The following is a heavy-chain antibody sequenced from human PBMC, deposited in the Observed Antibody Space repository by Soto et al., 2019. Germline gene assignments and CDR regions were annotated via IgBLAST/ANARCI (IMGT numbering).Heavy chain of an antibody. CDR2: ISGSGGST. CDR3: AKIGPNYVTGITCDY. CDR1: GFTFSSYA. Sequence: EVKLLESGGGLVQHGGSLRLSCAASGFTFSSYAMSWVRQAPGTGLEWVSAISGSGGSTYYADSVKGRFTISRDNSKNTLYLQMNSLRAEDTAVYYGAKIGPNYVTGITCDYWGQGPLVTFAS. J-gene: IGHJ4*02. D-gene: IGHD3-10*01. V-gene: IGHV3-23*01.